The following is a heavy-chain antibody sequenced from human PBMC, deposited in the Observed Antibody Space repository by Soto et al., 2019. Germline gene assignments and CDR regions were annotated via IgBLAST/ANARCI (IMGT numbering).Heavy chain of an antibody. J-gene: IGHJ6*03. CDR3: ARGKAYDFWSGYYKADYYYYMDV. V-gene: IGHV6-1*01. CDR2: TYYRSKWYN. CDR1: GDSVSSNSAA. D-gene: IGHD3-3*01. Sequence: PSQTLSLTCVISGDSVSSNSAAWNWIRQSPSRGLEWLGRTYYRSKWYNDYAVSVKSRITINPDTSKNQFSLQLNSVTPEDMAVYYCARGKAYDFWSGYYKADYYYYMDVGGKGTTVTVSS.